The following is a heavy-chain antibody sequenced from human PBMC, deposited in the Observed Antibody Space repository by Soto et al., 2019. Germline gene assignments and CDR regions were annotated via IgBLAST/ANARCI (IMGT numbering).Heavy chain of an antibody. CDR1: GFTFSNAW. V-gene: IGHV3-15*07. CDR2: IKSKTDGGTT. CDR3: TTSATFYYYGMDV. D-gene: IGHD2-15*01. J-gene: IGHJ6*02. Sequence: EVQLVESGGGLVKPGGSLRLSCAASGFTFSNAWMNWVRQAPGKGLEWVGRIKSKTDGGTTDYAAPVKGRFTISRDDSKNTLYLQMNSLKTEDPAVYYCTTSATFYYYGMDVWGQGTTVTVSS.